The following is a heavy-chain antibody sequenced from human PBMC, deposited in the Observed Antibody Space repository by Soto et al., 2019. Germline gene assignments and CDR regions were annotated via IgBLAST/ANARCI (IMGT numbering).Heavy chain of an antibody. Sequence: GGSLRLSCAASGFIFSSYGMHWVRQAPGKGLEWVAVISYDGSNQFHADSVKGRFTISRDNSKNTMYLQMNSLRAEDTGVYYCAKGYYYDNGGYPYYFEYWGQGT. CDR1: GFIFSSYG. D-gene: IGHD3-22*01. CDR3: AKGYYYDNGGYPYYFEY. J-gene: IGHJ4*02. V-gene: IGHV3-30*18. CDR2: ISYDGSNQ.